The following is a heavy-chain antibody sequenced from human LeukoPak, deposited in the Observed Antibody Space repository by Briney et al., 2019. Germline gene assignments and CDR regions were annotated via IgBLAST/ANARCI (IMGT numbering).Heavy chain of an antibody. D-gene: IGHD4-17*01. J-gene: IGHJ3*02. CDR2: IDPSDSYT. CDR1: GYSFTSYW. Sequence: GESLKISCKGSGYSFTSYWIGWVRQMPGKGLEWMGRIDPSDSYTNYSPSFQGHVTISADKSISTAYLQWSSLKASDTATYYCASSIYGDYPRLDAFGIWGQGTMVTVSS. CDR3: ASSIYGDYPRLDAFGI. V-gene: IGHV5-10-1*01.